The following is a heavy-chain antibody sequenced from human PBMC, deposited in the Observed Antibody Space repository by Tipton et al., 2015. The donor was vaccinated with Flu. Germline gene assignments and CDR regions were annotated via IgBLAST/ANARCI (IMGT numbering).Heavy chain of an antibody. J-gene: IGHJ4*02. CDR1: GFTFSSYA. V-gene: IGHV3-33*01. D-gene: IGHD3-9*01. CDR2: IWYDGSNK. Sequence: QLVQSGGGVVQPGRSLRLSCAASGFTFSSYAMHWVRQAPGKGLEWVAGIWYDGSNKYYADSVKGRFTISRDNSKNTLYLQMNSLRAEDTAVYYCARGYDILTDGGGYFDYWGQGTLVTVSS. CDR3: ARGYDILTDGGGYFDY.